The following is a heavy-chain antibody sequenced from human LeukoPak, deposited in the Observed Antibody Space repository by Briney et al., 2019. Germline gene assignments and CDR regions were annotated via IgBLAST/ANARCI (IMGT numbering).Heavy chain of an antibody. CDR2: INHSGST. V-gene: IGHV4-34*01. Sequence: PSETLSLTCAVYGGSFSGYYWSWIRQPPGKGLEWIGEINHSGSTNYNPSLKSRVTISVDTSKNQFSLKLSSVTAADTAVYYCARRNSMVRGVIWFDPWGQGTLVTVSS. D-gene: IGHD3-10*01. CDR3: ARRNSMVRGVIWFDP. CDR1: GGSFSGYY. J-gene: IGHJ5*02.